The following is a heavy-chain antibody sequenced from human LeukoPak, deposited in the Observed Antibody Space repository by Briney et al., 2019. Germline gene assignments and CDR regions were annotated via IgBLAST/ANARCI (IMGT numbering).Heavy chain of an antibody. CDR2: VNEDGSGR. Sequence: GGSLRLSCAASGFTFSGYWMSWVRQAPGKGLEWVANVNEDGSGRNHVDSVKGRFTISRDNAKNSLYLQMNSLRAEDTAVYYCARGVYSLDYWGQGTLVTVSS. J-gene: IGHJ4*02. V-gene: IGHV3-7*01. CDR1: GFTFSGYW. D-gene: IGHD4-11*01. CDR3: ARGVYSLDY.